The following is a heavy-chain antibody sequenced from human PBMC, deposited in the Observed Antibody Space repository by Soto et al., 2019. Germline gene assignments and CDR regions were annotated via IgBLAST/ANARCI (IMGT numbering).Heavy chain of an antibody. D-gene: IGHD3-10*01. J-gene: IGHJ6*02. CDR2: INPNSGGT. CDR1: GYTFTGYY. CDR3: AREFYGSGKLGGYYYGMDV. V-gene: IGHV1-2*04. Sequence: ASVKASCNASGYTFTGYYIHWVRQAPERGLEWMGWINPNSGGTNYAQKFQGWFTMTRDTSISTAYMELSRLRSEDTAVYYCAREFYGSGKLGGYYYGMDVWGQGTTVTVSS.